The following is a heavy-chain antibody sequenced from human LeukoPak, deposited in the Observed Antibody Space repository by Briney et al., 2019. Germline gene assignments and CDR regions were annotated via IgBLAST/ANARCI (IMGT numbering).Heavy chain of an antibody. V-gene: IGHV3-11*01. CDR1: GFTFSDYY. Sequence: GVSLRLSCAAPGFTFSDYYMSWIRQAPGKGLEWVSYISSSGSTIYYADSVKGRFTISRDNAKNSLYLQMNSLRAEDTAVYYCARVHRMTTAYYWGQGTLVTVSS. CDR2: ISSSGSTI. D-gene: IGHD4-17*01. J-gene: IGHJ4*02. CDR3: ARVHRMTTAYY.